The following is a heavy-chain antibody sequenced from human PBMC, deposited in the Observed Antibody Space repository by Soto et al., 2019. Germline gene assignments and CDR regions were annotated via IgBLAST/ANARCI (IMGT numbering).Heavy chain of an antibody. CDR3: AKDRDIVVVTAAIGFWFDP. CDR1: GCTFSSYA. CDR2: ISGSGGST. D-gene: IGHD2-2*02. Sequence: PGGXLRLSCAASGCTFSSYAMSWVRQAPGKGLEWVSAISGSGGSTYYADSVKGRFTISRDNSKNTLYLQMNSLRAEDTAVYYCAKDRDIVVVTAAIGFWFDPWGQGTLVTVSS. V-gene: IGHV3-23*01. J-gene: IGHJ5*02.